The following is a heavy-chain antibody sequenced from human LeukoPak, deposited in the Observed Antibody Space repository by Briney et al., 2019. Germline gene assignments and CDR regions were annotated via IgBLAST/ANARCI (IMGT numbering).Heavy chain of an antibody. Sequence: SETLSLTCTVSGGSISSSSYYWGWIRQPPGKGLEWIGYIYYSGSTYYNPSLKSRVTISVDTSKNQFSLKLSSVTAADTAVYYCARDYYDSSGYYYIPFDYWGQGTLVTVSS. CDR3: ARDYYDSSGYYYIPFDY. D-gene: IGHD3-22*01. CDR1: GGSISSSSYY. J-gene: IGHJ4*02. CDR2: IYYSGST. V-gene: IGHV4-30-4*08.